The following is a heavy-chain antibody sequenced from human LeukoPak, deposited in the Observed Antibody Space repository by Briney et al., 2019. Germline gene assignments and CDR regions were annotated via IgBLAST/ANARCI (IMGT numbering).Heavy chain of an antibody. V-gene: IGHV3-66*01. CDR3: ASDGRVGATTKDY. D-gene: IGHD1-26*01. CDR2: IYSGGST. CDR1: GFTVSSNY. J-gene: IGHJ4*02. Sequence: PGGSLRLSCAASGFTVSSNYMSWVRQAPGKGLEWVSVIYSGGSTYYADSVKGRFTISRDNSKNTLYLQMNSLRAEDTAVYYCASDGRVGATTKDYWGQGTLVTVSS.